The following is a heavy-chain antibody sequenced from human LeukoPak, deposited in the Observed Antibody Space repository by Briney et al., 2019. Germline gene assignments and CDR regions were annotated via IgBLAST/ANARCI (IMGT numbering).Heavy chain of an antibody. J-gene: IGHJ4*02. CDR3: TRLGRDGYN. CDR2: IRSKANSYAT. D-gene: IGHD5-24*01. V-gene: IGHV3-73*01. Sequence: ARYLRLSCAASGFAFSGSTMHWVRQASGEGLGWVGRIRSKANSYATAYAASVKGRFTISRDDSKNTAYLQMNSLTTEDTAVYYCTRLGRDGYNWGQGTLVTVSS. CDR1: GFAFSGST.